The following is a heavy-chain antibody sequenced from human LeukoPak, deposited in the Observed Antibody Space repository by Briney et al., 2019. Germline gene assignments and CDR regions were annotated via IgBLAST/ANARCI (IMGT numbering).Heavy chain of an antibody. J-gene: IGHJ4*02. Sequence: ASVKVSCKASGYTFTSYGISWVRQAPGQGLEWMGWISAYNGNTNYAQKLEVRVTMATDTSKSRAYMELRSLRSDDTAVYYCARDSSLSSGYSFDYWGQGTLVTVSS. V-gene: IGHV1-18*01. CDR2: ISAYNGNT. CDR1: GYTFTSYG. D-gene: IGHD3-22*01. CDR3: ARDSSLSSGYSFDY.